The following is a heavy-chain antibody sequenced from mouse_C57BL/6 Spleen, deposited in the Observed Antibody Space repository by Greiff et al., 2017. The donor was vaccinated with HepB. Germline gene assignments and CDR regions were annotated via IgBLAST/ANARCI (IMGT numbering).Heavy chain of an antibody. CDR1: GFSFNTYA. CDR3: VRQNLRRRGFDY. J-gene: IGHJ2*01. Sequence: EVQLVESGGGLVQPKGSLKLSCAASGFSFNTYAMNWVRQAPGKGLEWVARIRSKSNNYATYYADSVKDRFTISRDDSESMLYLQMNNLKTEDTAMYYCVRQNLRRRGFDYWGQGTTLTVSS. CDR2: IRSKSNNYAT. D-gene: IGHD2-12*01. V-gene: IGHV10-1*01.